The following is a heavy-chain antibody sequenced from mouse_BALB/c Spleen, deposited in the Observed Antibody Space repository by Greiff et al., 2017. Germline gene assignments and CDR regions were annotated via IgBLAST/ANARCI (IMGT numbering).Heavy chain of an antibody. Sequence: QVQLKESGPGLVAPSQSLSITCTVSGFSLTSYGVHWVRQPPGKGLEWLGVTWAGGSTNYNSALMSRLSISKDNSKSQVFLKMNSLQTDDTAMYYCASLHYYGSYDYAMDYWGQGTSVTVSS. CDR1: GFSLTSYG. V-gene: IGHV2-9*02. CDR3: ASLHYYGSYDYAMDY. CDR2: TWAGGST. J-gene: IGHJ4*01. D-gene: IGHD1-2*01.